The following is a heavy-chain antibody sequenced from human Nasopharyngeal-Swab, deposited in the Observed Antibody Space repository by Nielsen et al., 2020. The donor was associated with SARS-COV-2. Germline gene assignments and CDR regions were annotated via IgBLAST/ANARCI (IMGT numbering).Heavy chain of an antibody. CDR3: ARSTLEWLFRRYYYGMDV. CDR2: IFSNDET. CDR1: GFSLSNARMG. V-gene: IGHV2-26*01. J-gene: IGHJ6*02. Sequence: SGPTLVHPTETLTLTCTVSGFSLSNARMGVSWIRQPPGKALEWLAHIFSNDETSYSTSLKSRITISKDTSKSQAVLTMTNMDPVDTATYYCARSTLEWLFRRYYYGMDVWGQGTTVTVSS. D-gene: IGHD3-3*01.